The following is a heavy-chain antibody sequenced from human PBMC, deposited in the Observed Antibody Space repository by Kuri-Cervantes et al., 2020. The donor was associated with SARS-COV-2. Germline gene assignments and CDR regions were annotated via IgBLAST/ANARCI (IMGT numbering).Heavy chain of an antibody. Sequence: GSLRLSCAVYGGSFSDYYWSWIRQPPGKGLEWIGEINHSGSTNYNPSLKSRVTISVDTSKNQFSLKLSSVTAADTAVYYCARVSSGGGGYYFDYWGQGTLVTVSS. J-gene: IGHJ4*02. CDR2: INHSGST. CDR1: GGSFSDYY. V-gene: IGHV4-34*01. CDR3: ARVSSGGGGYYFDY. D-gene: IGHD6-19*01.